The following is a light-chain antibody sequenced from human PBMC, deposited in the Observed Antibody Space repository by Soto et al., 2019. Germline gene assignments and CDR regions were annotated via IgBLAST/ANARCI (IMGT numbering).Light chain of an antibody. J-gene: IGKJ1*01. CDR2: DAS. Sequence: DVQMTQSPSTLSASVGDRVTITFRASQSISSWLAWYQQKPGKAPKLLIYDASNLESGVPSRFSGGGSGTEFSLTISSLQPDDLATYYCEQYNYFWAFGQGTKVDI. V-gene: IGKV1-5*01. CDR3: EQYNYFWA. CDR1: QSISSW.